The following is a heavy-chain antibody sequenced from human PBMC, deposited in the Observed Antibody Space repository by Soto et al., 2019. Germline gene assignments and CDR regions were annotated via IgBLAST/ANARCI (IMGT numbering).Heavy chain of an antibody. D-gene: IGHD3-22*01. CDR1: WYTFTVYY. Sequence: ASVKVSFKASWYTFTVYYIHLFLQAPGQGLEWMGWINPNIGGTNYAQKFQGRVNMTRDTSISTAYMELSRLRSDDTAVYYCARDRIEVEFEYWGKGNMVNVSS. CDR3: ARDRIEVEFEY. CDR2: INPNIGGT. J-gene: IGHJ4*02. V-gene: IGHV1-2*02.